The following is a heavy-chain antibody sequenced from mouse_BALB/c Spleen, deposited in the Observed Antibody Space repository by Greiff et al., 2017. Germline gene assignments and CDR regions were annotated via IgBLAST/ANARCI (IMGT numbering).Heavy chain of an antibody. V-gene: IGHV5-9-3*01. CDR3: ARHKDYGNWYFDV. CDR2: ISSGGSYT. Sequence: EVHLVESGGGLVKPGGSLKLSCAASGFTFSSYAMSWVRQTPEKRLEWVATISSGGSYTYYPDSVKGRFTISRDNAKNTLYLQMSSLRSEDTAMYYCARHKDYGNWYFDVWGAGTTVTVSS. J-gene: IGHJ1*01. CDR1: GFTFSSYA. D-gene: IGHD2-1*01.